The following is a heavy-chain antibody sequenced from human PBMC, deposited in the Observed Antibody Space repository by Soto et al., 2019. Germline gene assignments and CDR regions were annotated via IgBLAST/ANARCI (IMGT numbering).Heavy chain of an antibody. CDR1: DDSVSSGNYY. J-gene: IGHJ6*02. V-gene: IGHV4-61*01. CDR2: IYHTGRT. Sequence: QVQLQESGPGLLKPSETLSLTCSVSDDSVSSGNYYWTWIRQAPGKELEWLGYIYHTGRTNYNSGLKGRLTMSVDSSKRQCSLTLRAVTAAGTAVYFCARARITGTTAQGEICYNIGLDVWGQGTTVTVAS. D-gene: IGHD1-20*01. CDR3: ARARITGTTAQGEICYNIGLDV.